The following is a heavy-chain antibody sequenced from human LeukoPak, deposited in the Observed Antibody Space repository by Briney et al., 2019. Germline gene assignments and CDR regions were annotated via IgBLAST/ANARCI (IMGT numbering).Heavy chain of an antibody. CDR3: ARHGGFYDSSGYYYPGREDY. D-gene: IGHD3-22*01. V-gene: IGHV4-59*08. Sequence: SETLSLTCTVSGGSISSYYWSWIRQPPGKGLEWIGYIYYSGSTNYNPSLKSRVTISVDTSKNQFSLKLSSVTAADTAVYYCARHGGFYDSSGYYYPGREDYWGQGTLVTVSS. CDR1: GGSISSYY. CDR2: IYYSGST. J-gene: IGHJ4*02.